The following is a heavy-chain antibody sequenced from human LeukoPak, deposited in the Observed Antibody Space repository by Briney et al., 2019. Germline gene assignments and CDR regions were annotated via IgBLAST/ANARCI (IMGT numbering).Heavy chain of an antibody. CDR2: IYHSGST. J-gene: IGHJ4*02. V-gene: IGHV4-38-2*02. CDR1: GSSISSGYY. D-gene: IGHD6-19*01. CDR3: ARGSNSGWWTDY. Sequence: SETLSLTCTVSGSSISSGYYWGWIRQPPGKGLEWIGSIYHSGSTYYNPSLKSRVTISVDTSKNQFSLKLSSVTAADTAVYYCARGSNSGWWTDYWGQGTLVTVSS.